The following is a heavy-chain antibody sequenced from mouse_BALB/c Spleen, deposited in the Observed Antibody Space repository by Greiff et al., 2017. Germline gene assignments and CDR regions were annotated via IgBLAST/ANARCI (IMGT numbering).Heavy chain of an antibody. CDR3: ARFGGLRRAMDY. CDR2: ISSGSSTI. D-gene: IGHD2-4*01. Sequence: VQLKESGGGLVQPGGSRKLSCAASGFTFSSFGMHWVRQAPEKGLEWVAYISSGSSTIYYADTVKGRFTISRDNPKNTLFLQMTSLRSEDTAMYYCARFGGLRRAMDYWGQGTSVTVSS. J-gene: IGHJ4*01. CDR1: GFTFSSFG. V-gene: IGHV5-17*02.